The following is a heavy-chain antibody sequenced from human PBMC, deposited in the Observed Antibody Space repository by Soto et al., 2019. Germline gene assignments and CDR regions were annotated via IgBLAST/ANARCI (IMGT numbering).Heavy chain of an antibody. CDR2: ISWSSGSI. CDR3: AKGGGPVAARPPFDY. Sequence: EVQLVESGGGLVQPGRSLRLSCAASGFTFDDYAMHWVRQAPGKGLEWVSGISWSSGSIGYADSVKGRFTISRDNAKNSLYLQMNSLRAEDTALYYCAKGGGPVAARPPFDYWGQGTLVTVSS. CDR1: GFTFDDYA. D-gene: IGHD6-6*01. J-gene: IGHJ4*02. V-gene: IGHV3-9*01.